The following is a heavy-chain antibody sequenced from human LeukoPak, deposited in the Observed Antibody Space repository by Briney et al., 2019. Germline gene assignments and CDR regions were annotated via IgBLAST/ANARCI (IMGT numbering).Heavy chain of an antibody. Sequence: SETLSLSCAVSGGSISSCDYSWSWIRQPPGKGLEWIVYIFQSGSTYYNPSPKSRVTISVDRSKNQFSLKLSSVTAADTGVYYCARVGSDWNDVRYNWFAAWGQGTLVTVSS. CDR3: ARVGSDWNDVRYNWFAA. J-gene: IGHJ5*02. CDR2: IFQSGST. CDR1: GGSISSCDYS. D-gene: IGHD1-1*01. V-gene: IGHV4-30-2*01.